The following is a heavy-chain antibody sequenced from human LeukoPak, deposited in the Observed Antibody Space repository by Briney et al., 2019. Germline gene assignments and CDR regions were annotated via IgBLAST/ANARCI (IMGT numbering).Heavy chain of an antibody. CDR3: AKGYYSGDYYRNDY. CDR1: GLTFSTNA. Sequence: GGSLRLSCAASGLTFSTNAMSWVRQAPGKGLEWVSSITASSGSTYYADSVKGRFTISRDNSKNTLYLQMNSLRAEDTAIYFCAKGYYSGDYYRNDYWGQGTLVTVSS. V-gene: IGHV3-23*01. D-gene: IGHD3-22*01. CDR2: ITASSGST. J-gene: IGHJ4*02.